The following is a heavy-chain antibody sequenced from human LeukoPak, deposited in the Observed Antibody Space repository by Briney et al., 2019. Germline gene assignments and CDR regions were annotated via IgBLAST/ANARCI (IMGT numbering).Heavy chain of an antibody. CDR3: AVEIHDYGDHGQMIYGMDV. CDR1: GYTFTSYG. J-gene: IGHJ6*02. V-gene: IGHV1-18*01. D-gene: IGHD4-17*01. CDR2: ISAYNGNT. Sequence: GASVKVSCKASGYTFTSYGISWVRQAPGQGLEWMGWISAYNGNTNYAQKLQGRVTMTTDTSTSTAYMELRSLRSDDTAVYYCAVEIHDYGDHGQMIYGMDVWGQGTTVTVSS.